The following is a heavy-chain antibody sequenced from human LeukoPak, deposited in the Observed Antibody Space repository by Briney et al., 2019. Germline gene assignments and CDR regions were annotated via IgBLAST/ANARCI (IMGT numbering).Heavy chain of an antibody. CDR1: GFTFGDYA. J-gene: IGHJ4*02. V-gene: IGHV3-49*04. Sequence: GGSLRLSCTASGFTFGDYAMSWVLQAPGKGLEWVGFIRSKAYGGTTEYAASVKGRFTTSRDDSKSIAYLQMNSLKTEDTAVYYCTREIMVRGVIPLADYWGQGTLVTVSS. CDR2: IRSKAYGGTT. D-gene: IGHD3-10*01. CDR3: TREIMVRGVIPLADY.